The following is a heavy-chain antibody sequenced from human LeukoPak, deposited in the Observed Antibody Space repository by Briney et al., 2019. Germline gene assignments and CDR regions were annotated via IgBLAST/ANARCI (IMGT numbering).Heavy chain of an antibody. CDR2: INPNSGGT. CDR1: GYTFTSNY. CDR3: AGLYYDIPV. D-gene: IGHD3-9*01. Sequence: GASVKVSCKAFGYTFTSNYMHWVRQAPGQGLEWMGWINPNSGGTNYAQKFQGRVTMTRDTSISTAYMELSRLRSDDTAVYYCAGLYYDIPVWGQGTLVTVSS. V-gene: IGHV1-2*02. J-gene: IGHJ4*02.